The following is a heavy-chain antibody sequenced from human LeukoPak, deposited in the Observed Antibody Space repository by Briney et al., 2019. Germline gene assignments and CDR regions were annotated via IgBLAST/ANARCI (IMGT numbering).Heavy chain of an antibody. CDR3: ARVCIAGDCYPETDY. V-gene: IGHV1-69*13. D-gene: IGHD2-21*02. CDR2: IIPIFGTA. J-gene: IGHJ4*02. Sequence: SVEVSCKASGYTFTGHYMHWVRQAPGQGLEWMGGIIPIFGTANYAQKFQGRVTITADESTSTAYMELSSLRSEDTAVYYCARVCIAGDCYPETDYWGQGALVTVSS. CDR1: GYTFTGHY.